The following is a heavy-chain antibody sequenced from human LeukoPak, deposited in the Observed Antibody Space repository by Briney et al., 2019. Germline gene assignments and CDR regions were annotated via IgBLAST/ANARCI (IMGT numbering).Heavy chain of an antibody. J-gene: IGHJ5*01. Sequence: SVKVSCKASGGTFSDYALNWVRQAPGQGLEWMGVFIPMLGTANSTQKFQGRVTITADESTTTAYMELSSLRSEDTAVYYCARVINSGYDTRGWFDSWGQGTLVTVSS. CDR3: ARVINSGYDTRGWFDS. D-gene: IGHD5-12*01. CDR2: FIPMLGTA. V-gene: IGHV1-69*13. CDR1: GGTFSDYA.